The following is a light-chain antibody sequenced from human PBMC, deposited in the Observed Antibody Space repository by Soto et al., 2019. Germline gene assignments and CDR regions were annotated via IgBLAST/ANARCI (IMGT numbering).Light chain of an antibody. Sequence: IQMTQSPSTLSGSLGDRVTITCRASPTISGRVAWYQQKRGKAPKLLSYKASTLKSVVPPKFSGSGSGTEFSLTISRLEPEEFAVYFSQQNSNLPLTFGGGTKVDIK. CDR2: KAS. J-gene: IGKJ4*01. CDR3: QQNSNLPLT. V-gene: IGKV1-5*03. CDR1: PTISGR.